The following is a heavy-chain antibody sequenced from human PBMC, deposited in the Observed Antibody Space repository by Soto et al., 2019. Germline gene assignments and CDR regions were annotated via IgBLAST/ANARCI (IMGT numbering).Heavy chain of an antibody. CDR1: GGTFSSYA. J-gene: IGHJ5*02. CDR2: IIPIFGTA. D-gene: IGHD6-13*01. Sequence: GASVKVSCKASGGTFSSYAISWVRQAPGQGLEWMGGIIPIFGTANYAQKFQGRVTITADESTSTAYMELSSLRSEDTAAYYCARDWERAAAGPNWFDPWGQGTLVTVS. CDR3: ARDWERAAAGPNWFDP. V-gene: IGHV1-69*13.